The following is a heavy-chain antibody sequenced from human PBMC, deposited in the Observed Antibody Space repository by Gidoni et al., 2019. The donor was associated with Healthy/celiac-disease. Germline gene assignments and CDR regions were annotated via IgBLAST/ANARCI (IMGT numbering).Heavy chain of an antibody. V-gene: IGHV3-30*04. CDR2: ISYDGSNK. CDR3: ARDEGGGYEHYYYGMDV. D-gene: IGHD5-12*01. Sequence: QVQLVESGGGVVQPGRSLRLSCAASGFTFSSYAMHWVRQAPGKGLEWVAVISYDGSNKYYADSVKGRFTISRDNSKNTLYLQMNSLRAEDTAVYYCARDEGGGYEHYYYGMDVWGQGTTVTVSS. J-gene: IGHJ6*02. CDR1: GFTFSSYA.